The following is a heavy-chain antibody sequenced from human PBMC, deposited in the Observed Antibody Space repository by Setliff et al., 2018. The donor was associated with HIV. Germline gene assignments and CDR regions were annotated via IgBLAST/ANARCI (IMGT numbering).Heavy chain of an antibody. Sequence: GASVKVSCKASGGTFSSYAISWVRXAXGXXXEWMGXXIPIFGTANXAXKFQGRXTIXXXXXTSXXXMELSSLRSEDTAVYYCGXXXXXXXTXXFHYW. CDR3: GXXXXXXXTXXFHY. V-gene: IGHV1-69*13. J-gene: IGHJ4*01. CDR1: GGTFSSYA. CDR2: XIPIFGTA.